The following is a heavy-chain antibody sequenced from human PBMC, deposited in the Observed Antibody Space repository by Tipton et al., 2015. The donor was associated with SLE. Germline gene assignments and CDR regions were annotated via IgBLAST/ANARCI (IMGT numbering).Heavy chain of an antibody. D-gene: IGHD6-19*01. CDR3: ARGHGYSSGWSLFDY. J-gene: IGHJ4*02. Sequence: SLRLSCAASGFTFSSYEMNWVRQAPGKGLEWVAVIWYDGSNKYYADSVKGRFTISRDNSKNTLYLQMNSLRAEDTAVYYCARGHGYSSGWSLFDYWGQGTLVTVSS. V-gene: IGHV3-33*08. CDR2: IWYDGSNK. CDR1: GFTFSSYE.